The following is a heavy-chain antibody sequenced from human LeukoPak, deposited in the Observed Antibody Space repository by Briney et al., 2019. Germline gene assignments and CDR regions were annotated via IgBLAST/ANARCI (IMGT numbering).Heavy chain of an antibody. CDR2: ISYDGSIK. V-gene: IGHV3-30*18. J-gene: IGHJ4*02. CDR3: AKEYASGWVDY. Sequence: GGYLRLSCAASGFTFSSYGMHWVRQAPGKGLEWVAVISYDGSIKYYADYVKGRFTISRDNSKNTLYLQMNSLRAEDTAVYYCAKEYASGWVDYWGQGTLVTVSS. CDR1: GFTFSSYG. D-gene: IGHD6-19*01.